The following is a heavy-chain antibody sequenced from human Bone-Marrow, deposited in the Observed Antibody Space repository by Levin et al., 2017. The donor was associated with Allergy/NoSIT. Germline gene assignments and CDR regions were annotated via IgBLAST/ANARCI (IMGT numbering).Heavy chain of an antibody. J-gene: IGHJ3*02. CDR3: AKNYQDKMKVDEGAFEM. CDR1: GISVSTNY. Sequence: TGGSLRLSCAASGISVSTNYINWVRQAPGKGLEWVSVIYSGDKTDYADSVKGRFTISRDISQNTVFLQMNSLRAEDTAVYYCAKNYQDKMKVDEGAFEMWGQGTRVNVSS. D-gene: IGHD2-15*01. V-gene: IGHV3-66*01. CDR2: IYSGDKT.